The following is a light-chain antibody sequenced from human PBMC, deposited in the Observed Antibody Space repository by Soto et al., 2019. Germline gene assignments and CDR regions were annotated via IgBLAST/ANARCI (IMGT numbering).Light chain of an antibody. Sequence: IKMTQSPSSVSANEGDRVTITCRASQTISSSLNWYQHKPGKAPKLLIYAASSLHSGVPSGFSGSGSGTDFTLTISSLQPEHFATYYCQQSYSSPWTFGQGTKVDIK. CDR1: QTISSS. V-gene: IGKV1-39*01. CDR3: QQSYSSPWT. CDR2: AAS. J-gene: IGKJ1*01.